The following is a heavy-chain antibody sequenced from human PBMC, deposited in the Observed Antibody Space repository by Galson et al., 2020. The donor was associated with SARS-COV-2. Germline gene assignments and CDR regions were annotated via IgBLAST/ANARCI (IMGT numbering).Heavy chain of an antibody. J-gene: IGHJ3*02. CDR1: GGTFSSHT. CDR2: IIPLFTT. D-gene: IGHD3-10*01. V-gene: IGHV1-69*01. CDR3: ATQWEPTIITDGFDI. Sequence: KISCKASGGTFSSHTINWVRQAPGQGLEWMGGIIPLFTTNYAQRFQGRVTITADESTSTAYMELSSLRSEDTAYYYCATQWEPTIITDGFDIWGQGTMVTVSS.